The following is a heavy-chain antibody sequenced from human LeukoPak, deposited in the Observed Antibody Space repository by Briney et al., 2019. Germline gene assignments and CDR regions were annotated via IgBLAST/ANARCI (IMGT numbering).Heavy chain of an antibody. D-gene: IGHD1-26*01. CDR1: GFTFSSYA. CDR2: IRSTGDST. Sequence: GGSLRLSCAASGFTFSSYAITWVRQAPGKGLEWVSSIRSTGDSTFYADSVKGRFTISRDNAKNSLYLQMNSLRAEDTAVYYCARDPPGYSGSYSRMSDWGQGTLVTVSS. J-gene: IGHJ4*02. V-gene: IGHV3-21*01. CDR3: ARDPPGYSGSYSRMSD.